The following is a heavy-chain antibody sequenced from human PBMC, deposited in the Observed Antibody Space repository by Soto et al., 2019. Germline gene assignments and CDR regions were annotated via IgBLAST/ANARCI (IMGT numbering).Heavy chain of an antibody. CDR2: IYHSGST. J-gene: IGHJ4*02. Sequence: SETLSLTCAVSSGSISSSNWWSWVRQPPGKGLEWIGEIYHSGSTNYNPSLKSRVTISVDKSKNQFSLKLSSVTAADTAVYYCARGDSSGYYYYFDYWGQGTLVTVSS. D-gene: IGHD3-22*01. V-gene: IGHV4-4*02. CDR3: ARGDSSGYYYYFDY. CDR1: SGSISSSNW.